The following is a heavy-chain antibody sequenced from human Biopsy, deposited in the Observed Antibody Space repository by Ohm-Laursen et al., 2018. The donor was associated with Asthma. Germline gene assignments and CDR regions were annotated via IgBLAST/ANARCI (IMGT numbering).Heavy chain of an antibody. V-gene: IGHV1-3*01. Sequence: ASVKASCKPSGYSFATNAMHWVRQAPGQRPEWMGWFTPGNGNAKVSEKFRGRVSITRDTSASTAYMELRSLRSEDTATYYCARTYYDFLTGQVKDVFGVWGQGTMVTVSS. D-gene: IGHD3-9*01. CDR3: ARTYYDFLTGQVKDVFGV. CDR1: GYSFATNA. J-gene: IGHJ3*01. CDR2: FTPGNGNA.